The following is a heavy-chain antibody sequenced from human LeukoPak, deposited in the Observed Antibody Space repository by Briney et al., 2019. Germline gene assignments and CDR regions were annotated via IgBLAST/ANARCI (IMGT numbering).Heavy chain of an antibody. J-gene: IGHJ4*02. CDR3: ARRGYFDY. CDR2: IYYSGST. Sequence: PSETLTLTCTVSGGSISPYDWGWIRQPPGKGLEWTGQIYYSGSTDYNPYLKRRVTISLDTSKNQCSLKLSSVTAADTSVYYRARRGYFDYWGPGTLVTVSS. V-gene: IGHV4-59*08. CDR1: GGSISPYD. D-gene: IGHD5-12*01.